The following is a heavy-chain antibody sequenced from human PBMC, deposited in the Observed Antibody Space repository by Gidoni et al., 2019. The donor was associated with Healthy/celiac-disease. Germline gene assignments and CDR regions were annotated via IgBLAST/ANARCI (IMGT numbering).Heavy chain of an antibody. J-gene: IGHJ4*02. Sequence: EVQLVESGGVVVQPGGSLRLSCAASGFTFYDYTMHWVRQAPGKGLEWVSLISWDGGSTYYADSVKGRFTISRDNSKNSLYLQMNSLRTEDTALYYCAKDSGARASPYFDYWGQGTLVTVSS. CDR2: ISWDGGST. CDR1: GFTFYDYT. CDR3: AKDSGARASPYFDY. V-gene: IGHV3-43*01. D-gene: IGHD1-26*01.